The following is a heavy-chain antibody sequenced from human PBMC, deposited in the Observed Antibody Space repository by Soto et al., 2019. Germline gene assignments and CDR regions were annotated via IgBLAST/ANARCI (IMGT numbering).Heavy chain of an antibody. CDR2: ISYDGSNK. CDR3: ARDRKDYYYGMDV. Sequence: PGGSLRLSCAASGFTLSSYAMHWVRQAPGKGLEWVAVISYDGSNKYYADSVKGRFTISRDNSKNTLYLQMNSLRAEDTAVYYCARDRKDYYYGMDVWGQGTTVTVSS. V-gene: IGHV3-30-3*01. D-gene: IGHD2-15*01. CDR1: GFTLSSYA. J-gene: IGHJ6*02.